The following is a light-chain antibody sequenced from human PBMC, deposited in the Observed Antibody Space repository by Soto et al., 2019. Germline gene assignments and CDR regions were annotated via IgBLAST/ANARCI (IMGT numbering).Light chain of an antibody. Sequence: EIWMTQSPATLSVSPGERVTLSCWASQSVNSNLVWYHQKPGQAPRLLIYGASSRATGIPDRFSGSGSGTDFTLTISRLEPADFAVYYCQQYGSSPRITFGQGTRLEIK. CDR3: QQYGSSPRIT. J-gene: IGKJ5*01. CDR1: QSVNSN. V-gene: IGKV3-20*01. CDR2: GAS.